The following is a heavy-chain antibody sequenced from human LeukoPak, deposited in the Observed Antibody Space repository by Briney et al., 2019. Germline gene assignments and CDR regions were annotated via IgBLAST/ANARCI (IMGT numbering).Heavy chain of an antibody. CDR2: ISYDGSIN. V-gene: IGHV3-30*04. CDR1: GFTFSSYA. Sequence: GRSLRLSCAASGFTFSSYAMHWVRQAPGKGLEWVALISYDGSINDYADSVKGRFTISRDNSKNTLYLQMNNLRAEDTAVYYCAKLGINYYYMDVWGKGTTVTISS. J-gene: IGHJ6*03. CDR3: AKLGINYYYMDV. D-gene: IGHD7-27*01.